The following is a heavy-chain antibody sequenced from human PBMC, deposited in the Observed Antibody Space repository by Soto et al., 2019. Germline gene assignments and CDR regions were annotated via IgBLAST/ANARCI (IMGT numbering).Heavy chain of an antibody. CDR3: ARDRDYYYYGMDV. D-gene: IGHD3-10*01. Sequence: PSDTLSLTCTVSGGSISSYYWSWIRQPPGKGLEWIGYIYYSGSTNYNPSLKSRVTISVDTSKNQFSLKLSSVTAADTAVYYCARDRDYYYYGMDVWGQGTTVTVSS. CDR1: GGSISSYY. V-gene: IGHV4-59*01. CDR2: IYYSGST. J-gene: IGHJ6*02.